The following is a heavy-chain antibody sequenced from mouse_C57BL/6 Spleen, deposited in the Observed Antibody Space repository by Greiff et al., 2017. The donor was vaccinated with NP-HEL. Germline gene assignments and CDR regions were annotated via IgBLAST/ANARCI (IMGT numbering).Heavy chain of an antibody. J-gene: IGHJ3*01. Sequence: EVQLQQSGPELVKPGASVKIPCKASGYTFTDYNMDWVKQSHGKSLEWIGDINPNNGGTIYNQKFKGKATLTVDKSSSTAYMELRSLTSEDTAVYYCARAGIYYDCDGGFAYWGQGTLVTVSA. CDR1: GYTFTDYN. D-gene: IGHD2-4*01. CDR3: ARAGIYYDCDGGFAY. CDR2: INPNNGGT. V-gene: IGHV1-18*01.